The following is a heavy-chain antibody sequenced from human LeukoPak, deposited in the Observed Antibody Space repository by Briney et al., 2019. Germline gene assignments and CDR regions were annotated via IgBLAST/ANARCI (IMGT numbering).Heavy chain of an antibody. D-gene: IGHD3-22*01. J-gene: IGHJ6*02. CDR1: GGSFSGYY. CDR3: ARVTYYYDSSGYYYERYYYGMDV. V-gene: IGHV4-34*01. Sequence: SETLSLTCAVYGGSFSGYYWSWIRQPPGKGLEWIGEINHNGSTNYNPSLKSRVTISVDTSKNQFSLKLSSVTAADTAVYYCARVTYYYDSSGYYYERYYYGMDVWGQGTTVTVSS. CDR2: INHNGST.